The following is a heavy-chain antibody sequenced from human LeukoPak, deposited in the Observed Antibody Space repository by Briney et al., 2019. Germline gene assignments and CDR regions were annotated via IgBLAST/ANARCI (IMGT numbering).Heavy chain of an antibody. CDR1: GFTFSSYS. D-gene: IGHD3-10*01. CDR2: ISSSSSYI. CDR3: ARDAMVRGVGYYYYGMDV. Sequence: GGSLRLSCAASGFTFSSYSMSWVRQAPGKGLEWVSSISSSSSYIYYADSVKGRFTISRDNAKNSLYLQMNSLRAEDTAVYYCARDAMVRGVGYYYYGMDVWGQGTTVTVSS. J-gene: IGHJ6*02. V-gene: IGHV3-21*01.